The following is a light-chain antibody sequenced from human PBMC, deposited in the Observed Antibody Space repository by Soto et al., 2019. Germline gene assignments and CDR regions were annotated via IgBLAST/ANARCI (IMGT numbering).Light chain of an antibody. Sequence: QSALTQPPSASGSPGQSVTISCTGSGSDVGFYNYVSWYQQHPGKVPKLMIYEVSNRPSGVSDRFSGSRSGNTASLTISGLQAEDESDYYCISYTSSSTWVFGGGTKLTVL. CDR1: GSDVGFYNY. J-gene: IGLJ3*02. V-gene: IGLV2-14*01. CDR2: EVS. CDR3: ISYTSSSTWV.